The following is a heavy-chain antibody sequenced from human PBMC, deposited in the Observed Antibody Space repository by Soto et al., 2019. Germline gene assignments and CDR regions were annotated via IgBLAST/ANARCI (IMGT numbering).Heavy chain of an antibody. V-gene: IGHV4-59*08. CDR2: IYYSGST. CDR3: ARLYSPKVTTNGYYYYYMDV. J-gene: IGHJ6*03. Sequence: SDTLSLTCTVSGGSLSSYYWSWIRQPPGKGLEWIGYIYYSGSTNYNPSLKSRVTISVDTSKNQFSLKLSSVTAADTAVYYCARLYSPKVTTNGYYYYYMDVWGKGTTVTVSS. D-gene: IGHD4-17*01. CDR1: GGSLSSYY.